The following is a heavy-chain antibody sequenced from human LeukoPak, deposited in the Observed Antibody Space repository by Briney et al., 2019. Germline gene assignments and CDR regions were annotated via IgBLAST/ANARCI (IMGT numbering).Heavy chain of an antibody. D-gene: IGHD6-13*01. CDR1: GFTFSSSA. J-gene: IGHJ6*02. V-gene: IGHV3-23*01. Sequence: RGSLRLSCAASGFTFSSSAMSWVRQVPGKGLEWVSGISASGGSTSYADSVRGRFTISRDNSKNTLYLQMNSLRAEDTAVYYCAKDEGERREQQLVITILYYYYGMDVWGQGTTVTVSS. CDR2: ISASGGST. CDR3: AKDEGERREQQLVITILYYYYGMDV.